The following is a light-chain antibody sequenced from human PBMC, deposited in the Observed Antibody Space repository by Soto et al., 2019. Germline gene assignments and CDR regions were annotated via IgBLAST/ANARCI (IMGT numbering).Light chain of an antibody. CDR2: AAS. J-gene: IGKJ4*01. V-gene: IGKV3-20*01. CDR3: QQYGRSPPLI. CDR1: QSVSSNY. Sequence: EIVLTQSPGTLSLSPGERATLSCRASQSVSSNYLAWYQRKPGQAPRLLIYAASTRATGIPDRFSGSGSGTDFTLTISRLEPEDFAVYYCQQYGRSPPLIFGGGTKVEIK.